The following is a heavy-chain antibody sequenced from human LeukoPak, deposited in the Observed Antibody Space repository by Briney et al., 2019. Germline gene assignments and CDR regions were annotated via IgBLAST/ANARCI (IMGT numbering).Heavy chain of an antibody. Sequence: GGSLRLSCAASGFTFSSYWMSWVRQAPGKGLEWVANIKQDGSEKYYVDSVKGRFTISRDNAKNSLYLQMNSLRAEDTAVYYCARGYGSGSYFSSGVDYWGQGTQVTVSS. CDR1: GFTFSSYW. CDR2: IKQDGSEK. V-gene: IGHV3-7*03. D-gene: IGHD3-10*01. J-gene: IGHJ4*02. CDR3: ARGYGSGSYFSSGVDY.